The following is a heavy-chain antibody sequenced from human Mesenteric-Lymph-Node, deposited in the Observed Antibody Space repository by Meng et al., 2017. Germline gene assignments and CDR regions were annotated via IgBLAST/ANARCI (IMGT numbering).Heavy chain of an antibody. Sequence: QLQLQESGPGLVKPAETLPLTGTASGGSISSSTYYWGWSRQPPGKGLEWIGSIYYSGRTYYNPSLKSRVTMSVDTSKNQFSLKLSSVTAADTAVYYCARLWFGERPPDYWGQGTLVTVSS. CDR1: GGSISSSTYY. J-gene: IGHJ4*02. CDR2: IYYSGRT. V-gene: IGHV4-39*01. D-gene: IGHD3-10*01. CDR3: ARLWFGERPPDY.